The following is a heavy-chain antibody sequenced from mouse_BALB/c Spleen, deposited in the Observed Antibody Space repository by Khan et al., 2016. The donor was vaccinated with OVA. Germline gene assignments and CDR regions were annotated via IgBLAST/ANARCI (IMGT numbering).Heavy chain of an antibody. CDR3: ARSTYRYAFVY. D-gene: IGHD2-14*01. J-gene: IGHJ3*01. CDR1: GDSITSGY. Sequence: VQLKQSGPSLVKPSQTLSLTCSVTGDSITSGYWNWIRKFPGNKLEYMGYIIYTGYTYYNPSLKSRISITRHTSKNQYYLHLNSVTDEDTATYYCARSTYRYAFVYWGQGTLVTVSA. V-gene: IGHV3-8*02. CDR2: IIYTGYT.